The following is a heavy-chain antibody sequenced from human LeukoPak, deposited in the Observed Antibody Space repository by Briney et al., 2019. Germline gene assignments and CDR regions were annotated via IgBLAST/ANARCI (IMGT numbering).Heavy chain of an antibody. J-gene: IGHJ6*03. V-gene: IGHV3-23*01. CDR1: GFTFSSYA. CDR3: AKESLPWFALVVGYMDV. Sequence: SGGSLRLSCAASGFTFSSYAMSWVRQAPGKGLEWVSAISGSGGSTYYADSVKGRFTISRDNSKNTLYLQMNSLRAEDTAAYYCAKESLPWFALVVGYMDVWGKGTTVTVSS. D-gene: IGHD3-10*01. CDR2: ISGSGGST.